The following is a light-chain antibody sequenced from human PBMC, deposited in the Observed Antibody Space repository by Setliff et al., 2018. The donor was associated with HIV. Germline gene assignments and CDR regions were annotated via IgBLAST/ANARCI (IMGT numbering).Light chain of an antibody. CDR2: EVS. CDR1: SSDVGGYSL. J-gene: IGLJ1*01. V-gene: IGLV2-8*01. CDR3: SSYAGNNNYV. Sequence: QSVLTQPASVSGSPGQSITISCTGTSSDVGGYSLVSWFQQHPGEAPTLMLYEVSKRPSGVPDRFSGSKSDNTASLTVSGLQAEDEADYYCSSYAGNNNYVFGTGTKVTVL.